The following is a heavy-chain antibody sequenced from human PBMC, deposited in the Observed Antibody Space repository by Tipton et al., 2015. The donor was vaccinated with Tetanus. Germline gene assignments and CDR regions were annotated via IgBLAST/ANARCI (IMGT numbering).Heavy chain of an antibody. J-gene: IGHJ4*02. V-gene: IGHV4-61*01. CDR1: GGSVSGSSHY. CDR3: ARGTGDY. CDR2: IYHSGST. Sequence: TLSLTCIVSGGSVSGSSHYWSWIRQPPGKPLEWVGYIYHSGSTNYNPSLKSRVTISFGTSKNQFSLNLESVTAADTAVYYCARGTGDYWGQGTLVTVSS. D-gene: IGHD1-14*01.